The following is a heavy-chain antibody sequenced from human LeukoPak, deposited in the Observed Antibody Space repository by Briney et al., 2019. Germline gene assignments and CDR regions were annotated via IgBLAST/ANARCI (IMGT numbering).Heavy chain of an antibody. CDR3: TKYSGRLDY. V-gene: IGHV3-49*03. Sequence: SGGSLRLSCTSSGFTFGDYAMSWFRQAPGKGLEWVAFIRSKAYGGTTEYAASVKGRFTISRDDSKSIAFLQMNSLKTEDTAVYYCTKYSGRLDYWGQGTLVTVSS. CDR2: IRSKAYGGTT. J-gene: IGHJ4*02. D-gene: IGHD5-18*01. CDR1: GFTFGDYA.